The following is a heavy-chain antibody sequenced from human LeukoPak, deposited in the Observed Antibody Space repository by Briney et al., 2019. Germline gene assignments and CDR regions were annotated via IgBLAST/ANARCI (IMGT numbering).Heavy chain of an antibody. CDR3: ARAKDIVVVPFYYYYYGMDV. D-gene: IGHD2-2*01. V-gene: IGHV1-46*01. CDR2: INPSGGST. Sequence: ASVKVSCKASGYTFTSYYMHWVRQAPGQGLEWMGIINPSGGSTSYAQKFHGRVTMTRDTSTSTVYMELSSLRSEDTAVYYCARAKDIVVVPFYYYYYGMDVWGQGTTVTVSS. CDR1: GYTFTSYY. J-gene: IGHJ6*02.